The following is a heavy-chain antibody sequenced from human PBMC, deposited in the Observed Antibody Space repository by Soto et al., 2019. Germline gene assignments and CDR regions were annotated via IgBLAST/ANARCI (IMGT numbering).Heavy chain of an antibody. Sequence: PSETLSLTCTVSGDSISSGGYDWGWIRQPPGKGLEWIGSIYYSGSTYYNPSLKSRVTISVDTSKNHFSLKLTSVTAADTAVYYCARPGGSGWFYFDSWGQGSQVTVS. V-gene: IGHV4-39*02. J-gene: IGHJ4*02. CDR2: IYYSGST. CDR1: GDSISSGGYD. CDR3: ARPGGSGWFYFDS. D-gene: IGHD6-13*01.